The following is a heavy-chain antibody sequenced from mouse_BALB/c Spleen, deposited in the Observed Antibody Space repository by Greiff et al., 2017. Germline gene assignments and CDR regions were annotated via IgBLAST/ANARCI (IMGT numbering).Heavy chain of an antibody. CDR3: ARDFYYAMDN. V-gene: IGHV1S81*02. Sequence: QVQLKQPGAELVKPGASVKLSCKASGYTFTSYWMHWVKQRPGHGLEWIGEINPSNGRTNYNEKFKSKATLTVDKSSSTAYMQLSSLTSEDSAVYYCARDFYYAMDNWGQGTSVTVSS. CDR1: GYTFTSYW. CDR2: INPSNGRT. J-gene: IGHJ4*01.